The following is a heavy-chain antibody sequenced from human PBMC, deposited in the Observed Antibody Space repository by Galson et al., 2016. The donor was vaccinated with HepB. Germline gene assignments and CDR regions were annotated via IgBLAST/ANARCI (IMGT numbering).Heavy chain of an antibody. V-gene: IGHV1-69*02. Sequence: SVKVSCKASRGTFSSYTISWVRQAPGQGLEWMGRIIPLLDIANYAQKFQGRVTITADKSTYTAYMELSSLRSEDTAVYYCARALGISAAVDYWGQGTLVTVSS. CDR3: ARALGISAAVDY. J-gene: IGHJ4*02. CDR1: RGTFSSYT. CDR2: IIPLLDIA. D-gene: IGHD6-13*01.